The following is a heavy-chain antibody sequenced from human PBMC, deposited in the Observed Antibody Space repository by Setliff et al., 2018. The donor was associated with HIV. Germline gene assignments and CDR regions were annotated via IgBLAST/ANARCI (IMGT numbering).Heavy chain of an antibody. D-gene: IGHD3-3*01. CDR2: VNHSGST. CDR1: GGSFSGHY. CDR3: ARQSITIFGVVISGFDP. Sequence: SETLSLTCTVYGGSFSGHYWIWIRQPPGKGLEWIGEVNHSGSTYYNPSLKSRVTISVDTSKNQVSLRLTSVTAADTAVYYCARQSITIFGVVISGFDPWGQGTLVTVSS. J-gene: IGHJ5*02. V-gene: IGHV4-34*01.